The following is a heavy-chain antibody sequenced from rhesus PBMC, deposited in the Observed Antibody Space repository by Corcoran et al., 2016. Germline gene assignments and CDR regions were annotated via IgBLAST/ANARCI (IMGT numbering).Heavy chain of an antibody. CDR3: ARGSGNYGLDS. CDR2: INGGSGST. D-gene: IGHD2-21*01. J-gene: IGHJ6*01. V-gene: IGHV4-147*01. CDR1: GASISSTY. Sequence: QVQLQESGPGPVKPSETLPLTCAVSGASISSTYWSWIRQPTGKGLEWFGYINGGSGSTSSNPSLKILVTFSRDTSKNQFSLTLSSVTAADTAAYYCARGSGNYGLDSWGQGVVVTVSS.